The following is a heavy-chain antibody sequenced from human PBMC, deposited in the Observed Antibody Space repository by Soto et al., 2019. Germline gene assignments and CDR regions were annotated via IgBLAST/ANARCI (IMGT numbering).Heavy chain of an antibody. Sequence: EVQLVESGGGLVQPGGSVRLSCAASEFAVINYFMAWGRQSPGKGLECVSVISNGGDTYCADSVKGRFTISRDNSKNTLYRQMNTRRGEDTGVYYCAGEDFGGAYDVWQGGQGTLVIVSS. CDR2: ISNGGDT. CDR1: EFAVINYF. V-gene: IGHV3-66*01. J-gene: IGHJ4*02. D-gene: IGHD3-3*01. CDR3: AGEDFGGAYDVWQ.